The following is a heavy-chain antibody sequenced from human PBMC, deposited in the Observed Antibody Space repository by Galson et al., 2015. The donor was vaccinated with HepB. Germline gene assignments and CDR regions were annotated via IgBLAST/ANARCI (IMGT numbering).Heavy chain of an antibody. D-gene: IGHD3-9*01. CDR3: VREGSYNDFDY. Sequence: SLRLSCAASGFIISSFEMNWVRQAPGKGLEWVSYISSRSGSLIYYVDSVKGRFTVSRDNAKNSLYLQMNSLRVEDTAVYYCVREGSYNDFDYWGQGTLVTVSS. V-gene: IGHV3-48*03. CDR2: ISSRSGSLI. CDR1: GFIISSFE. J-gene: IGHJ4*02.